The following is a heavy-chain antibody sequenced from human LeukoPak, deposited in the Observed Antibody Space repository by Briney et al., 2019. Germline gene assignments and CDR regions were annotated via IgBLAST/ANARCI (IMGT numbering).Heavy chain of an antibody. CDR1: GFPFSSYS. CDR3: AKDGREVGATTLDY. Sequence: GGSLRLSCAASGFPFSSYSMTWVRQAPGKGLEWVANIKPDGTTKFYVDSVKGRFTISRDNSKNTLYLQMNSLRAEDTAVYYCAKDGREVGATTLDYWGQGTLVTVSS. J-gene: IGHJ4*02. D-gene: IGHD1-26*01. CDR2: IKPDGTTK. V-gene: IGHV3-7*03.